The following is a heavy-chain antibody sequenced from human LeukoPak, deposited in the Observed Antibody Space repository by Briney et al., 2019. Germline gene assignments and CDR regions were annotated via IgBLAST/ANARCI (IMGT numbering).Heavy chain of an antibody. CDR1: GGTFSSYA. CDR2: IIPILGIA. D-gene: IGHD2-15*01. CDR3: ARTTTSVGYCSGGSCYGYFDY. V-gene: IGHV1-69*04. Sequence: GSSVKVSCKASGGTFSSYAISWVRQAPGQGLEWMGRIIPILGIANYAQKFQGRVTITADKSTSTAYMELSSLRSEDTAVYYCARTTTSVGYCSGGSCYGYFDYWGQGTLVTVSS. J-gene: IGHJ4*02.